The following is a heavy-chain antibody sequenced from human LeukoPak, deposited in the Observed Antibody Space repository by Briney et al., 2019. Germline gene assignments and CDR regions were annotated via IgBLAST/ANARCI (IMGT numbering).Heavy chain of an antibody. J-gene: IGHJ4*02. Sequence: GGSLRLSCAASGFTASSNYMSWVRQAPGKGLEWVSVIYSGGSTYYADSVKGRFTISRDNSKNTLYLQMNSLRAEDTAEYYCARTPLYSSGWYYFDYWGQGTLVTVSS. V-gene: IGHV3-53*01. CDR2: IYSGGST. D-gene: IGHD6-19*01. CDR3: ARTPLYSSGWYYFDY. CDR1: GFTASSNY.